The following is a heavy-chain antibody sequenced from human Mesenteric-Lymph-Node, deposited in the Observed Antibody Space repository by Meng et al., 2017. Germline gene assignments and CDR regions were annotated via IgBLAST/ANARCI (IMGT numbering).Heavy chain of an antibody. CDR2: TSHSGST. CDR3: ASSDYYRSDY. J-gene: IGHJ4*02. Sequence: QLRGSGPGVVNPSVTLSVPCPDSGGSISRSDWWSWVRQPPGKGLEWIGETSHSGSTNYSPSLKSRVTISLDKSKNQLSLKLNSVTAADTAVYYCASSDYYRSDYWGQGTLVTVSS. V-gene: IGHV4-4*02. CDR1: GGSISRSDW. D-gene: IGHD3-22*01.